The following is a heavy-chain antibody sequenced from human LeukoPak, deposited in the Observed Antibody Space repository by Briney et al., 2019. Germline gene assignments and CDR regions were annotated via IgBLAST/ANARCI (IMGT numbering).Heavy chain of an antibody. CDR2: ISSGSSASI. J-gene: IGHJ4*02. Sequence: PGGSLRLSCAASGFTFSSYSMNWVRQAPGKGLEWVSYISSGSSASIYYADSVKGRFTISRDNSKNSLYLLMNSLRAEDTAVYYCARILSGSGSYGTFDYWGQGSLVTVSS. D-gene: IGHD3-10*01. CDR1: GFTFSSYS. V-gene: IGHV3-48*04. CDR3: ARILSGSGSYGTFDY.